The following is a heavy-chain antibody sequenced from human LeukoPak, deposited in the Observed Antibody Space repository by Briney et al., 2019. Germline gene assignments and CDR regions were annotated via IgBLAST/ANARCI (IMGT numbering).Heavy chain of an antibody. CDR1: GYTFTSYD. CDR3: ARGCSSTSCHSRDFDY. D-gene: IGHD2-2*01. Sequence: ASAKVSCKASGYTFTSYDINWVRQATGQGLEWMGWMNPNSGNTGYAQKFQGRVTMTRNTSISTAYMELSSLRSEDTAVYYCARGCSSTSCHSRDFDYWGQGTLVTVSS. V-gene: IGHV1-8*01. CDR2: MNPNSGNT. J-gene: IGHJ4*02.